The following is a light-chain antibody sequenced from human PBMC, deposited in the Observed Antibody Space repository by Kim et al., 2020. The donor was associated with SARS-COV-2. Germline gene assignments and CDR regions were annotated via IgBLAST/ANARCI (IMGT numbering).Light chain of an antibody. CDR1: QTVLYNSNNKNY. Sequence: DIVMTQSPDSLAVSLGERATLNCKSSQTVLYNSNNKNYLAWYQQKPGQAPKLLIYWASIRESGVSDRFSGSGSETDFTLTISSLQAEDVAVYYWQQYYSTPPSFGQGTKLEIK. J-gene: IGKJ2*03. V-gene: IGKV4-1*01. CDR3: QQYYSTPPS. CDR2: WAS.